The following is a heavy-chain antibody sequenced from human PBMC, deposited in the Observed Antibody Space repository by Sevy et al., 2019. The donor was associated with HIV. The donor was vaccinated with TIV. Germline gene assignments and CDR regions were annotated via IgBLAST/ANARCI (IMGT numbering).Heavy chain of an antibody. Sequence: GGSLRLSCEVSGFTFSNYWMTWVRQAPGKGLEWVANIKEDGSDKYYGDSVKGRFSSSRDNAMNSLYLQMNSLRAEDTAVYYCARDGLAGATDFDYWGQGTLVTVSS. V-gene: IGHV3-7*01. CDR2: IKEDGSDK. CDR1: GFTFSNYW. CDR3: ARDGLAGATDFDY. J-gene: IGHJ4*02. D-gene: IGHD6-25*01.